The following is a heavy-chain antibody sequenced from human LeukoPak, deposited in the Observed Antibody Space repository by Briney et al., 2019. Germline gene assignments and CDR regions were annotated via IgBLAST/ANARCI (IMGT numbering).Heavy chain of an antibody. J-gene: IGHJ6*03. CDR2: INPNSGGT. D-gene: IGHD3-10*01. V-gene: IGHV1-2*02. CDR1: GYTFTGYY. Sequence: ASVKVSCKASGYTFTGYYMHWVRQAPGQGLEWMGWINPNSGGTNYAQKFQGRVTMTRDTSISTAYMELSRLRSDDTAVYYCARVVRGVRYYYYYMDVWGEGTTVTVSS. CDR3: ARVVRGVRYYYYYMDV.